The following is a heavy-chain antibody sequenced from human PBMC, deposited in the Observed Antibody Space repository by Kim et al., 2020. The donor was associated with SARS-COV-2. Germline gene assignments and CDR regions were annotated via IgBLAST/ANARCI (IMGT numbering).Heavy chain of an antibody. J-gene: IGHJ5*02. D-gene: IGHD3-10*02. CDR2: IIPIFGTA. CDR3: ARVGPRFGELLKNWFDP. V-gene: IGHV1-69*13. Sequence: SVKVSCKASGGTFSSYAISWVRQAPGQGLEWMGGIIPIFGTANYAQKFQGRVTITADESTSTAYMELSSLRSEDTAVYYCARVGPRFGELLKNWFDPWGQGTLVTVSS. CDR1: GGTFSSYA.